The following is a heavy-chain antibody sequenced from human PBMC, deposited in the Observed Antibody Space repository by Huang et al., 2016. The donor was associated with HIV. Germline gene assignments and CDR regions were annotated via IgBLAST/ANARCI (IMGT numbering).Heavy chain of an antibody. CDR2: IYYTGRT. CDR3: ARHDPDYYGSGSYYNNPIY. J-gene: IGHJ4*02. V-gene: IGHV4-39*01. CDR1: GGSFSSSFYY. Sequence: QLQLQESGPGLVKPSETLSLTCTVSGGSFSSSFYYWGWIRQPPGKGLEWSGTIYYTGRTYDSPSLKIRVTLSVDTSTTQFSLKLGSVTAADTAVYYCARHDPDYYGSGSYYNNPIYWGQGTLVTVSS. D-gene: IGHD3-10*01.